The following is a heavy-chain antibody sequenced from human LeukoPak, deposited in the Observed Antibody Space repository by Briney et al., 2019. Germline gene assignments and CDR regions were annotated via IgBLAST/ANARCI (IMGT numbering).Heavy chain of an antibody. D-gene: IGHD3-22*01. CDR2: IIPIFGTA. CDR1: GGTFSSYA. Sequence: ASVKVSCKASGGTFSSYAISRVRQAPGQGLEWMGGIIPIFGTANYAQKFQGRVTITTDESTSTAYMELSSLRSEDTAVYYCARGGYDVSGYPGALDYWGQGTLVTASS. CDR3: ARGGYDVSGYPGALDY. J-gene: IGHJ4*02. V-gene: IGHV1-69*05.